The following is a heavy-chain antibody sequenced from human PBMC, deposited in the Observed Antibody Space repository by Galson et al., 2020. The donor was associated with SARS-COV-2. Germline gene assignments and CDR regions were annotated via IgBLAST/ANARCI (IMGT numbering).Heavy chain of an antibody. CDR1: GDTFFGYY. Sequence: ASVKVSRMDSGDTFFGYYISWVRQAPGQGLEWVGWINPHMGGIYYTQKPEGRVTMTTETSISTVYMELSRLRSHDTAVFYCAGHVDSTAGIGPWGHGAMVTVSS. CDR2: INPHMGGI. V-gene: IGHV1-2*02. D-gene: IGHD3-22*01. J-gene: IGHJ5*02. CDR3: AGHVDSTAGIGP.